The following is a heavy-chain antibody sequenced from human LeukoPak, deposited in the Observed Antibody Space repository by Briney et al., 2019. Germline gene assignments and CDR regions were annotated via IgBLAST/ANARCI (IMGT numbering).Heavy chain of an antibody. Sequence: GGSPRLSCAASGFTFSDYYMSWIRQAPGKELEWVSYISSSGSTIYYADSVKGRFTISRDNAKNSLYLQMNSLRAEDTAVYYCARVLRRPYYMDVWGKGTTVTVSS. D-gene: IGHD3-10*01. J-gene: IGHJ6*03. CDR2: ISSSGSTI. CDR1: GFTFSDYY. V-gene: IGHV3-11*01. CDR3: ARVLRRPYYMDV.